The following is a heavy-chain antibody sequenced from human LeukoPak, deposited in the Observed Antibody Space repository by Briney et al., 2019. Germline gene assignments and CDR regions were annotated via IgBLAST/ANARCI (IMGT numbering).Heavy chain of an antibody. Sequence: GGTLRLSCAASGFTFSTYGMSWVRQTPGKGLGWVSATSGSGTTTYYEDSVKGRFTISRDNSQNTLYLQMNSLRAEDTAVYYCAKGSDSSAWTLFDYWGQGTLVTVSS. CDR1: GFTFSTYG. D-gene: IGHD6-25*01. J-gene: IGHJ4*02. CDR2: TSGSGTTT. V-gene: IGHV3-23*01. CDR3: AKGSDSSAWTLFDY.